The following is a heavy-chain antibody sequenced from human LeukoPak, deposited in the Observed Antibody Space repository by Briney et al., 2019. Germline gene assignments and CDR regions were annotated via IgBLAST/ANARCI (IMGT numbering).Heavy chain of an antibody. J-gene: IGHJ4*02. D-gene: IGHD6-19*01. Sequence: PGGSLRLSCAASGFTFSNAYMSWVRQAPGKGLEWVSVIYSGGSTYYADSVKGRFTISRDNSKNTLYLQMNSLRAEDTAVYYCASSTHNSGWFGFDYWGQGTLVTVSS. CDR1: GFTFSNAY. V-gene: IGHV3-53*01. CDR3: ASSTHNSGWFGFDY. CDR2: IYSGGST.